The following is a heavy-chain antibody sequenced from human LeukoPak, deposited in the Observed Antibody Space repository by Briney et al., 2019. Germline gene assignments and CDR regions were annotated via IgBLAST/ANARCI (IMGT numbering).Heavy chain of an antibody. CDR3: ARVLTGDSYYFDY. D-gene: IGHD7-27*01. CDR2: IYHSGST. CDR1: GYSISSGYY. J-gene: IGHJ4*02. Sequence: SETLSLTCTVSGYSISSGYYWGWIRQPPGKGLEWIGSIYHSGSTYYNPSLKSRVTISVDTSKSQFSLKLSSVTAADTAVYYCARVLTGDSYYFDYWGQGTLVTVSS. V-gene: IGHV4-38-2*02.